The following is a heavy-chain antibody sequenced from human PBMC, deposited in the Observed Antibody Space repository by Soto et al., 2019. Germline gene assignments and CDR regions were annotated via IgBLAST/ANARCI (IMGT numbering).Heavy chain of an antibody. CDR2: IIPIFGTA. CDR1: GGTXSSYA. J-gene: IGHJ6*02. V-gene: IGHV1-69*13. CDR3: ARVPSLKLWFGELSSV. D-gene: IGHD3-10*01. Sequence: SVKVXCKASGGTXSSYAISWVRQAPGQGLEWMGGIIPIFGTANYAQKFQGRVTITADESTSTAYMELSSLGSEDTAVYYCARVPSLKLWFGELSSVWGQGTTVTVSS.